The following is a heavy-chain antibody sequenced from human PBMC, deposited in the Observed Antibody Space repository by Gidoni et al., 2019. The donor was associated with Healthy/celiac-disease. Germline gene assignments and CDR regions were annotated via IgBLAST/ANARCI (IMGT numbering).Heavy chain of an antibody. CDR3: ARVGYCSGGSCYSYYYYYGMDV. CDR1: GFTFSSYS. J-gene: IGHJ6*02. V-gene: IGHV3-21*01. Sequence: EVQLVESGGGLVKPGGSLRLSCAASGFTFSSYSMNWVRQAPGKGLEWVSSISSSSSYIYYADSVKGRFTISRDNAKNSLYLQMNSLRAEDTAVYYCARVGYCSGGSCYSYYYYYGMDVWGQGTTVTVSS. CDR2: ISSSSSYI. D-gene: IGHD2-15*01.